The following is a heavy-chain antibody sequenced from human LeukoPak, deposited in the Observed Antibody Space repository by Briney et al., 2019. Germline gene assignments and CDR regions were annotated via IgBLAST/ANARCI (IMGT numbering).Heavy chain of an antibody. Sequence: GASVKVSCKASGYTFTGYYMHRVRRAPGQGIEWLAWLNPNTGGTNYAQKFQGRVTMTRDTSITTAYMDLSSLGSDDTAIYYCARQYGDDRYNWFDPWGQGTLVTVSS. CDR2: LNPNTGGT. D-gene: IGHD4-17*01. J-gene: IGHJ5*02. V-gene: IGHV1-2*02. CDR3: ARQYGDDRYNWFDP. CDR1: GYTFTGYY.